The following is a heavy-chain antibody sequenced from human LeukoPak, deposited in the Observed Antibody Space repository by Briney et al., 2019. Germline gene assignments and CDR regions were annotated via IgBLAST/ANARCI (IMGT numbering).Heavy chain of an antibody. Sequence: GGSLRLSCAASGFIFSSYWMSWVRQAPGKGLEWVANIKQDGSEKYYVDSVKGRFTISRDNAKNSLYLQMNSLRAEDTAVYYCARDSKLLRYFDWLLGRTYYFDYWGQGTLVTVSS. D-gene: IGHD3-9*01. CDR3: ARDSKLLRYFDWLLGRTYYFDY. J-gene: IGHJ4*02. V-gene: IGHV3-7*01. CDR1: GFIFSSYW. CDR2: IKQDGSEK.